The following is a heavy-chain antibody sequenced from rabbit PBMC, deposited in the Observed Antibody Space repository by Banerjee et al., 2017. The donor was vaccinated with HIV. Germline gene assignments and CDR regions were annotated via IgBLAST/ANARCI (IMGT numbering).Heavy chain of an antibody. CDR2: IYGGSSGST. CDR1: GLDFSSSYW. D-gene: IGHD8-1*01. V-gene: IGHV1S45*01. CDR3: AKDYAVGGYDYYFDL. Sequence: QQQLVESGGGLVKPGGSLTLTCKASGLDFSSSYWICWVRQAPGKGLEWIACIYGGSSGSTYYASWAKGRFTISKTSSTTVTLQMTSLTAADTATYLCAKDYAVGGYDYYFDLWGPGTLVTVS. J-gene: IGHJ4*01.